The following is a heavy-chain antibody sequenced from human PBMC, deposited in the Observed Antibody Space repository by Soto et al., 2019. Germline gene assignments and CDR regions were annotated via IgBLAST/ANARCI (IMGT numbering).Heavy chain of an antibody. D-gene: IGHD4-17*01. V-gene: IGHV3-23*01. J-gene: IGHJ1*01. CDR2: ISSSGGTT. CDR3: AHARGHGVFDPVDM. Sequence: GGSLRLSCAASGFMFSSYAMNWVRQAPGEGLEWVSAISSSGGTTFYAESVRGRFTISRDNSVNTLCLQMTSGRTADTAVYYCAHARGHGVFDPVDMWGPGEMVTVSS. CDR1: GFMFSSYA.